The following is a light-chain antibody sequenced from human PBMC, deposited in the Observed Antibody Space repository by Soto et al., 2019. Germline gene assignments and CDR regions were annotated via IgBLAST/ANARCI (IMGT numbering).Light chain of an antibody. CDR1: SSNIGAGYD. CDR2: GIS. V-gene: IGLV1-40*01. CDR3: QSYDSSLSGVV. Sequence: QSVLTQPPSVSGAPGQRVTISCTGSSSNIGAGYDVHWYRQLPGTAPKLLIYGISNRPSGVPDRFSGSKSGTSASLAITGLQAKDEADYYCQSYDSSLSGVVFGGGTKLTVL. J-gene: IGLJ2*01.